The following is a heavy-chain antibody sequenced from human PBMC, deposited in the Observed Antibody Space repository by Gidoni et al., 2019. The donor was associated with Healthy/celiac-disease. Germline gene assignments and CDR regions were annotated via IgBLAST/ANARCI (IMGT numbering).Heavy chain of an antibody. CDR3: ARQSRSGSYSSDY. Sequence: QLQLQESVPGLVTPSDTLSLTCTVPGGSISSSSYIWGWIRQPPVKGLEWIGSIYYSGSTYYTPSLKSRVTISVETSKNQFSLKLSSVTAADTAVYYCARQSRSGSYSSDYWGQGTLVTVSS. D-gene: IGHD1-26*01. J-gene: IGHJ4*02. V-gene: IGHV4-39*01. CDR2: IYYSGST. CDR1: GGSISSSSYI.